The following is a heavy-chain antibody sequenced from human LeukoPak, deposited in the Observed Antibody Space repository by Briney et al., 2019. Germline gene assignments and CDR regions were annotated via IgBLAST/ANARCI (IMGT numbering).Heavy chain of an antibody. J-gene: IGHJ4*02. CDR2: ISYSGST. CDR3: ARHPELYFFDY. V-gene: IGHV4-59*08. CDR1: GASISSYY. D-gene: IGHD3-10*01. Sequence: SETLSLTCTVSGASISSYYWSWIRQPPGKGLEWIGYISYSGSTNYNPSLKSRVTISADTSKDQVSLTLSSVTAADTAVYYCARHPELYFFDYWGQGTLVTVSS.